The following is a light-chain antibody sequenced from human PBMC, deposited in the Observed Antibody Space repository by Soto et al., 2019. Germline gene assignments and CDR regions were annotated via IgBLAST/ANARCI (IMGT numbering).Light chain of an antibody. J-gene: IGLJ1*01. CDR2: EVS. Sequence: QSALTQPASVSGSPGESITISCTGTSSDVGAYDYVSWYQQHPDKAPKLIIYEVSHRPSGVSNRFSGSKSVNTATLTISGIQAEDEADYYCSSYTSSSTRVFGTGTKLTVL. CDR1: SSDVGAYDY. V-gene: IGLV2-14*03. CDR3: SSYTSSSTRV.